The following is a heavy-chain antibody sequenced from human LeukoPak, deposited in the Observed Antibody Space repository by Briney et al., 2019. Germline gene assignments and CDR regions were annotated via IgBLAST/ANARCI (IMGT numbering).Heavy chain of an antibody. CDR2: ISASGSTI. J-gene: IGHJ4*02. V-gene: IGHV3-11*04. CDR1: GFTFSDYY. D-gene: IGHD5-18*01. CDR3: ARWRTAMDTDFDY. Sequence: GGSLRLSCAASGFTFSDYYMSWIRQAPGKGLEWVSYISASGSTIYYADSVKGRFTISRDNAKNSLYLQMNSLRAEDTAVYYCARWRTAMDTDFDYWGQGTLVTVSS.